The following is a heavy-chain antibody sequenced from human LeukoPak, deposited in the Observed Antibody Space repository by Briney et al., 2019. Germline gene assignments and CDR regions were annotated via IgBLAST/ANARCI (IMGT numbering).Heavy chain of an antibody. J-gene: IGHJ5*02. CDR2: IYHSGST. D-gene: IGHD1-26*01. V-gene: IGHV4-4*02. CDR3: ARIVDVRETSWFDP. CDR1: GGSISSSNW. Sequence: SETLSLTCAVSGGSISSSNWWSWVRQPPGKGLEWIGEIYHSGSTNYNPSLKSRVTISVDKSKNQFSLKLSSVTAADTAVYYCARIVDVRETSWFDPWGQGTLVTVSS.